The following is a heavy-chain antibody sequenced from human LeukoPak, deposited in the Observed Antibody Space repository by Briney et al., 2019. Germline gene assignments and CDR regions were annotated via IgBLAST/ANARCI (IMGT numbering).Heavy chain of an antibody. Sequence: GGSLRLSCAASGFSFSNYAMDWVRQAPGKGLEWVSAMSGSGRTTYYAGSVKGRFTISRDNSKNTLYLQMNSLRAEDTAVYYCAKSYYDSSGYYQRYFDHWGRGTLVTVSS. CDR2: MSGSGRTT. CDR1: GFSFSNYA. CDR3: AKSYYDSSGYYQRYFDH. J-gene: IGHJ4*02. D-gene: IGHD3-22*01. V-gene: IGHV3-23*01.